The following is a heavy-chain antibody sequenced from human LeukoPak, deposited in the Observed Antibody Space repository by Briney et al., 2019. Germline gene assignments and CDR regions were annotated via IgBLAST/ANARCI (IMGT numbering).Heavy chain of an antibody. CDR1: GFTFSSYA. Sequence: GGSLRLSCVASGFTFSSYAMNWVRQAPGKGLEWVSTISTSGGSTYYADSVKGRFTISRDNSKNTLYLQMNSLRAEDTAVYYCAKDNDFWSGYFRPFDYWGQGTLVTVSS. V-gene: IGHV3-23*01. CDR3: AKDNDFWSGYFRPFDY. CDR2: ISTSGGST. D-gene: IGHD3-3*01. J-gene: IGHJ4*02.